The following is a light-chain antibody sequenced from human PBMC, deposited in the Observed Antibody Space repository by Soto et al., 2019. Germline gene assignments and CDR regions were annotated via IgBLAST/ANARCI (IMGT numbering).Light chain of an antibody. Sequence: DIQMTQSPSSLSASVGDRVTITCRSSQSIANYLNWYQQRSGKAPKVLMYAASSLQTGVPSRFSGSGSGTDFTLTIGSLQAEDFATYYCQHSYAIPRTFGGGTKVEIK. CDR3: QHSYAIPRT. CDR1: QSIANY. J-gene: IGKJ4*01. V-gene: IGKV1-39*01. CDR2: AAS.